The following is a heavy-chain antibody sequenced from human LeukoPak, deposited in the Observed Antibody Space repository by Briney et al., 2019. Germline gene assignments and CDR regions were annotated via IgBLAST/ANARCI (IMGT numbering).Heavy chain of an antibody. D-gene: IGHD3-10*01. CDR2: IYHSGST. V-gene: IGHV4-4*02. CDR1: GGSISSSNW. Sequence: PSETLSFTCAVSGGSISSSNWWSWVRQPPGKGLEWIGEIYHSGSTNYNPSLKSRVTISVDKSKNQFSLKLSSVTAADTAVYYCACDGDSRDPLSIIPGYGGQGTLVTVSS. J-gene: IGHJ4*02. CDR3: ACDGDSRDPLSIIPGY.